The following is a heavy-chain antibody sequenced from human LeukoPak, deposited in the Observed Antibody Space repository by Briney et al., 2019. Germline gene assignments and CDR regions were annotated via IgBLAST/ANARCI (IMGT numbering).Heavy chain of an antibody. Sequence: GGSLRLSCAASGFTFSNYWMTWVRQAPGKGLEWVANINEDGSEKFCVDSVKGRFTISRDNTKKSVYLQMNSLIAEDTALYYCARDQRAAGDYWGQGTLVTVSS. CDR1: GFTFSNYW. D-gene: IGHD6-25*01. CDR3: ARDQRAAGDY. CDR2: INEDGSEK. V-gene: IGHV3-7*01. J-gene: IGHJ4*02.